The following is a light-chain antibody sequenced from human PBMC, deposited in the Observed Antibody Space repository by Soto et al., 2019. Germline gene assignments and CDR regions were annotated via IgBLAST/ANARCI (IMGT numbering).Light chain of an antibody. CDR1: SSDVGGYNF. Sequence: QPALTQPPSASGSPGQSVTIPCTGTSSDVGGYNFVSWYQQHPGKAPKLMIYEVNKRPSGVPDRFSGSKSGNTASLTVSGLQAEDEADYYCSSHAGSINLIFGGGTKLTVL. CDR3: SSHAGSINLI. CDR2: EVN. J-gene: IGLJ2*01. V-gene: IGLV2-8*01.